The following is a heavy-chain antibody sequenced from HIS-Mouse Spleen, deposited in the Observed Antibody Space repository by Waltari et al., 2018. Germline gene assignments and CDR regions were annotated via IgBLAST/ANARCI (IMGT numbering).Heavy chain of an antibody. J-gene: IGHJ4*02. V-gene: IGHV3-33*06. CDR3: AKDFWTDAGY. CDR1: GFTFSSYG. Sequence: QVQLVESGGGVVQPGRSLRLSCAASGFTFSSYGMHWVRQAPGKGLEWVAVIWYDGSNKYYADSVKGRFTISRDNSKNTLYLQMNSLRAEDTAVYYCAKDFWTDAGYWGQGTLVTVSS. D-gene: IGHD1-1*01. CDR2: IWYDGSNK.